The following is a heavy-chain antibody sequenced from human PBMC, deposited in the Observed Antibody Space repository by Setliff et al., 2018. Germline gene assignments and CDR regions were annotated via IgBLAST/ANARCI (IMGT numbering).Heavy chain of an antibody. D-gene: IGHD3-9*01. CDR2: INNYNTNT. CDR1: GYTFTNYG. J-gene: IGHJ4*02. Sequence: ASVKVSCKASGYTFTNYGITWVRQAPGQGLEWMGWINNYNTNTKYAQKLQGRVTMTTDTSTSTAYMELRSLRSDDTAVYYCLRDSDFLTGYSHPIDYWGQGTLVTVSS. CDR3: LRDSDFLTGYSHPIDY. V-gene: IGHV1-18*01.